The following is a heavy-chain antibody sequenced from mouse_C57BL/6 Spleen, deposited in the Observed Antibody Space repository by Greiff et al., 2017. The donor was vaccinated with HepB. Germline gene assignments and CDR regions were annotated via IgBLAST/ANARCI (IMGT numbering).Heavy chain of an antibody. J-gene: IGHJ2*01. V-gene: IGHV5-6*01. Sequence: EVQLVESGGDLVKPGGSLKLSCAASGFTFSSYGMSWVRQTPDKRLEWVATISSGGSYTYYPDSVKGRFTISRDNAKNTLYLQMSSLKSEDTAMYYCARPSAQAMYYFDYWGQGTTLTVSS. D-gene: IGHD3-2*02. CDR2: ISSGGSYT. CDR3: ARPSAQAMYYFDY. CDR1: GFTFSSYG.